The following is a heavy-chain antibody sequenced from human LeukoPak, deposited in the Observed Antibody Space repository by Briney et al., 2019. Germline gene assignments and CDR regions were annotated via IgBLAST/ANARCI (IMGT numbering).Heavy chain of an antibody. Sequence: PGGSLRLSCAASGFTFTDFYMTWIRQAPGKGLQWVAYISDSGTTVDYADSVNGRFSISRDNTENSLYLQMNSLRVEDTGFYYCARDVGADFWGQGTLVTVSS. CDR1: GFTFTDFY. CDR3: ARDVGADF. V-gene: IGHV3-11*04. CDR2: ISDSGTTV. J-gene: IGHJ4*02. D-gene: IGHD1-26*01.